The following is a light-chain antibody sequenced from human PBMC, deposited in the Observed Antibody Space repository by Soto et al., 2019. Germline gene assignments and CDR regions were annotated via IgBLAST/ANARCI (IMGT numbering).Light chain of an antibody. J-gene: IGKJ1*01. CDR1: QSLSGGY. CDR2: AAS. V-gene: IGKV3-20*01. CDR3: QQYGSSPGT. Sequence: EIVLTQSPGTLSLSPGERATLSCRASQSLSGGYLAWYQQKPGQAPRILIYAASSRATGIPDRFSGSGSGTDFTLTISRLEPEDFAVYYCQQYGSSPGTFGQGTKVDI.